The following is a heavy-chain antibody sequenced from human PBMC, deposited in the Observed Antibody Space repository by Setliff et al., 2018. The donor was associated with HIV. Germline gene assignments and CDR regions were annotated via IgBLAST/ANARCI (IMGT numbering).Heavy chain of an antibody. CDR2: IIPIFGTA. Sequence: SVKVSCKASGGTFSSYAISWVRQAPGQGLEWMGGIIPIFGTANYAQKFQGRVTITTDESTSTAYMELSSLRSEDTAVYYCARASYQTNGGYSYGFYYGYWGQGTLVTVSS. CDR1: GGTFSSYA. J-gene: IGHJ4*02. V-gene: IGHV1-69*05. CDR3: ARASYQTNGGYSYGFYYGY. D-gene: IGHD5-18*01.